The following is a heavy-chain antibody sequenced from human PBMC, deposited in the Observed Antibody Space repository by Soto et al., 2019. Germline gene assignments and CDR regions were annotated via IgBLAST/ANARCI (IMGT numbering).Heavy chain of an antibody. CDR3: ARHLSQFGELFFDY. Sequence: SETLSLTCTVSGGSIASYYWSWIRQPPGKGLEWIGCIYYSGSTNYNPSRTNYNPSLKSRVTISADTSKNQFSLKLSSVTAADTAVYYCARHLSQFGELFFDYWGQGTLV. D-gene: IGHD3-10*01. CDR1: GGSIASYY. J-gene: IGHJ4*02. CDR2: IYYSGSTNYNPSRT. V-gene: IGHV4-59*08.